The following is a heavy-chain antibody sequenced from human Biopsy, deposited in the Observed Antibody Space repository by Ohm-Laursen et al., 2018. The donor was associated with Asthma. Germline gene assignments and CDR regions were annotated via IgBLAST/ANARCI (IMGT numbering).Heavy chain of an antibody. V-gene: IGHV3-33*01. J-gene: IGHJ5*02. D-gene: IGHD4-17*01. CDR3: ARDRYGDYVGWFDP. CDR1: GFTFSSYG. Sequence: SLRLSCSASGFTFSSYGMHWVRQAPGKGLEWVAVIWYDGSIKYYADSVKGRFSISRDNSKNTLYLKMNSLRAEDTAVYYCARDRYGDYVGWFDPWGQGTLVTVSS. CDR2: IWYDGSIK.